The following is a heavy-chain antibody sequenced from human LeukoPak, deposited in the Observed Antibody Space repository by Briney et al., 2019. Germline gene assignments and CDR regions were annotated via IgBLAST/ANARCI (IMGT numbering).Heavy chain of an antibody. J-gene: IGHJ4*02. CDR2: IKSKTDGGTT. V-gene: IGHV3-15*01. CDR1: GITFSNAW. D-gene: IGHD2-15*01. Sequence: GGSLRLSCAASGITFSNAWMTWVRQSPGKGLEWVGRIKSKTDGGTTDYAAPVKGRFTISRDDSKNTLYLQMNSLNTVDTAVYYCATRAGSFSSNYWGQGTLVTVSS. CDR3: ATRAGSFSSNY.